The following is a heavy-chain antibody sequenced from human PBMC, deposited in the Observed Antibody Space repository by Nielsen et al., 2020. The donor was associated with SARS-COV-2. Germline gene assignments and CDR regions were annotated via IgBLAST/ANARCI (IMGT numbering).Heavy chain of an antibody. Sequence: WIRQPPGKGLEWIGYIYYSGSTNYNPSLKSRVTRSVDTSKNQFSLKLSSVTAADTAVYYCARVMGPEFGGGYNPHWLGFDIWGQGTMVTVSS. CDR2: IYYSGST. V-gene: IGHV4-59*01. J-gene: IGHJ3*02. D-gene: IGHD5-24*01. CDR3: ARVMGPEFGGGYNPHWLGFDI.